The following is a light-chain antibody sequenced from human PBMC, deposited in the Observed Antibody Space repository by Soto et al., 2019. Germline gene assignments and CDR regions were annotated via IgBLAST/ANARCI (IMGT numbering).Light chain of an antibody. CDR1: QSVISY. V-gene: IGKV3-15*01. CDR2: GAS. CDR3: QQYNNWPWLT. J-gene: IGKJ4*01. Sequence: EVVMTQSPVTLSVSPGEGATLSCRASQSVISYLAWYQQKPGQAPRLLIYGASIRATDVPARFSGSGSGTEFTLTISSLQPEDFGVYYCQQYNNWPWLTFGGGTKVEI.